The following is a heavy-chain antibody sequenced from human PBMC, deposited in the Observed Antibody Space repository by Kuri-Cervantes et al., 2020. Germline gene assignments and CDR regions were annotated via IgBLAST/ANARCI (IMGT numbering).Heavy chain of an antibody. CDR1: GGSFSGYY. V-gene: IGHV4-34*01. D-gene: IGHD6-19*01. J-gene: IGHJ4*02. Sequence: SETLSLTCAVYGGSFSGYYWSWIRQPPGKGLEWIGEINHSGSTNYNPSLKSRVTISVDTSKNQFSLKLSSVTAADTAVYHCARDSAVAGLDYWGQGTLVTVSS. CDR2: INHSGST. CDR3: ARDSAVAGLDY.